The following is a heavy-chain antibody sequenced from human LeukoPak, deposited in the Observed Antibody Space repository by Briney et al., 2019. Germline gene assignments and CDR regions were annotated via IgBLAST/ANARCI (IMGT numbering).Heavy chain of an antibody. CDR1: GCSITSDVHY. Sequence: SETLSLTCTVSGCSITSDVHYWNWLRQSAEKGLVGIGRVHPTGSLDYNPSLKSRVTISIDTSSNHFSLMMDSVTTTDTAVYYCARGTKSPRTTVLTSFWYFDLWGRGTLVTVSS. J-gene: IGHJ2*01. D-gene: IGHD4-17*01. CDR3: ARGTKSPRTTVLTSFWYFDL. V-gene: IGHV4-61*02. CDR2: VHPTGSL.